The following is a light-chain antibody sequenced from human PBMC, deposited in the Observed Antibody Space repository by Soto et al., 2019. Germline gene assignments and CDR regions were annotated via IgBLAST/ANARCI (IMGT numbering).Light chain of an antibody. CDR1: SSDVGGYNY. V-gene: IGLV2-14*01. Sequence: QSALTQPASVSGSPGQSITISCTGTSSDVGGYNYVSWYQQHPGKAPKLMIYEVSNRPSGVSNRFSGSKSGNTASLTISGLQPEDEADYFCGTWDSSLSVVVFGGGTKLTVL. CDR3: GTWDSSLSVVV. CDR2: EVS. J-gene: IGLJ2*01.